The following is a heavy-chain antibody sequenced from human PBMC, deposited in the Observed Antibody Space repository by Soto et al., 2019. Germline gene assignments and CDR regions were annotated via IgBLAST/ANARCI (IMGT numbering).Heavy chain of an antibody. D-gene: IGHD6-13*01. CDR2: ISVYNGNT. V-gene: IGHV1-18*01. J-gene: IGHJ4*02. CDR3: ARSGSSWNLREFDY. CDR1: DYTFTSYG. Sequence: ASVKVSCKASDYTFTSYGIIWVRQAPGQGLEWIGWISVYNGNTNYAQKFRGRVTMTTDISTTTAYMEMRSLRSDDTAVYYCARSGSSWNLREFDYWGQGTLVTV.